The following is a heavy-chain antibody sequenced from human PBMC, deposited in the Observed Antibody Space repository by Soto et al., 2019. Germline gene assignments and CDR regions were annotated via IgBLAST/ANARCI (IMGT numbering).Heavy chain of an antibody. D-gene: IGHD6-13*01. Sequence: GGSLRLSCSASGFTFSSYAMHWVRQAPGKGLEWVSSISSSSSYIYYADSVKGRFTISRDNAENSLYLQMNSLRAEDTAVYYCASCGLLIAAASDAFDIWGQGTMVTVSS. J-gene: IGHJ3*02. CDR3: ASCGLLIAAASDAFDI. CDR1: GFTFSSYA. CDR2: ISSSSSYI. V-gene: IGHV3-21*01.